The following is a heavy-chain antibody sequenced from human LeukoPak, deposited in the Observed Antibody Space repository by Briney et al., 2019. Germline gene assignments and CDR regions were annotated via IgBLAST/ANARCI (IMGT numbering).Heavy chain of an antibody. Sequence: GGSLRLSCEASGFTSSTYGMSWVRQGPGKGLEWVSGISARGGETDYADFVKGRFTISRDNSKNTLYLQMNSLRAEDTAVYYCAKDLKGLYDYVRGSYAIDIWGHGTLVTVSS. J-gene: IGHJ3*02. CDR3: AKDLKGLYDYVRGSYAIDI. CDR2: ISARGGET. V-gene: IGHV3-23*01. CDR1: GFTSSTYG. D-gene: IGHD3-16*01.